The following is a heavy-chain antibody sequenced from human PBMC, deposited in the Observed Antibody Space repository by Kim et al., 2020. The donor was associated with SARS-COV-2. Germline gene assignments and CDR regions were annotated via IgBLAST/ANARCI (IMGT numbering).Heavy chain of an antibody. CDR1: GFTFSSYG. J-gene: IGHJ4*02. CDR2: ISYDGSNK. CDR3: ARGGIVATTSPFDY. V-gene: IGHV3-33*05. Sequence: GGSLRLSCAASGFTFSSYGMHWVRQAPGKGLEWVAVISYDGSNKYYADSVKGRFTISRDNSKNTLYLQMNSLRAEDTAVYYCARGGIVATTSPFDYWGQG. D-gene: IGHD5-12*01.